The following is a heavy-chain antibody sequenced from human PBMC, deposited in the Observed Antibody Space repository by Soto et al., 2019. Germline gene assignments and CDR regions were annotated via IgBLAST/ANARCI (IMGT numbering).Heavy chain of an antibody. Sequence: QVQLQESGPGLVKPSQTLSLTCTVSGGSISSGGYYWSWIRQHPGKGLEWIGYIYYSGSTYYNPSLKSRVTISVDTSKNQFSLKLSSGTAADTAVYYCARESGLLGGYYYYGMDVWGQGTTVTVSS. CDR1: GGSISSGGYY. D-gene: IGHD3-16*01. CDR2: IYYSGST. V-gene: IGHV4-31*03. CDR3: ARESGLLGGYYYYGMDV. J-gene: IGHJ6*02.